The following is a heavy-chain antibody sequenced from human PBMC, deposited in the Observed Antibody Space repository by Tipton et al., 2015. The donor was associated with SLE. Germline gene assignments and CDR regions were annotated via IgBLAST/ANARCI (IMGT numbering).Heavy chain of an antibody. V-gene: IGHV3-NL1*01. CDR1: GFTFSSYA. Sequence: GSLRLSCAASGFTFSSYAMHWVRQAPGKGLECVSVIYRGGSTYYGDSVKGRFTISRDNSKNTLYLQMNSLRAEDTAVYYCAKDQGVADPFTFDYWGQGTLVTVSS. CDR2: IYRGGST. CDR3: AKDQGVADPFTFDY. J-gene: IGHJ4*02. D-gene: IGHD6-19*01.